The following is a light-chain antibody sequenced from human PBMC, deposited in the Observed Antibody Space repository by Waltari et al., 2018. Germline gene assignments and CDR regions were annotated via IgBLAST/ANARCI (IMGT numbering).Light chain of an antibody. V-gene: IGKV3-20*01. J-gene: IGKJ1*01. CDR2: DAS. CDR1: QRFSRA. CDR3: QHYVRLPVT. Sequence: EIVLTQSPGNLSLSPGERATLSCRASQRFSRALAWYQQKPGQAPRLLIYDASTRAIGIPDRFSGGGSGTDFSLTISRLEPEDFAVYYCQHYVRLPVTFGQGTTVEIK.